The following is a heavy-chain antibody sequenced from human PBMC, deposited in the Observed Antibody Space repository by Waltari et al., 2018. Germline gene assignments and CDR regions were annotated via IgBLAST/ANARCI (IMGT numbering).Heavy chain of an antibody. CDR3: ARARRYCSSTSCQTVGAFDI. CDR2: IYTSGST. Sequence: QVQLQESGPGLVKPSQTLSLTCTVSGGSISSGSYYWSWIRQPAGKGLEWIGRIYTSGSTNYNPSLKSRVTISVDTSKNQFSLKLSSVTAADTAVYYCARARRYCSSTSCQTVGAFDIWGQGTMVTVSS. D-gene: IGHD2-2*01. J-gene: IGHJ3*02. V-gene: IGHV4-61*02. CDR1: GGSISSGSYY.